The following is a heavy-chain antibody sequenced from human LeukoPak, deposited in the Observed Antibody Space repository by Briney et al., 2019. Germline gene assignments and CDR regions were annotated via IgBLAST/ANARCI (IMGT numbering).Heavy chain of an antibody. CDR3: ARDSRGDGYISGFDH. V-gene: IGHV1-69*13. Sequence: GASVKVSCKASGGTFSSYAISWVRQAPGQGLEWMGGIIPIFGTANYAQKFQGRVTITADESTSTAYMELSSLRSEDTAVYYCARDSRGDGYISGFDHWGQGTLVTVSS. CDR2: IIPIFGTA. J-gene: IGHJ5*02. D-gene: IGHD5-24*01. CDR1: GGTFSSYA.